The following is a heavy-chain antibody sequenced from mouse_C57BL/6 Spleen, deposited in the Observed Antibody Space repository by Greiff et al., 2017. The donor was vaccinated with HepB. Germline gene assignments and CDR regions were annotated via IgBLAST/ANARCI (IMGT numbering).Heavy chain of an antibody. CDR3: ARDPGWAY. Sequence: DVKLQESGPGLVKPSQSLSLTCSVTGYSITSGYYWNWIRQFPGNKLEWMGYISYDGSNNYNPSLKNRISITRDTSKNQFFLKLNSVTTEDTATYYCARDPGWAYWGQGTTLTVAS. V-gene: IGHV3-6*01. D-gene: IGHD1-1*02. CDR2: ISYDGSN. CDR1: GYSITSGYY. J-gene: IGHJ2*01.